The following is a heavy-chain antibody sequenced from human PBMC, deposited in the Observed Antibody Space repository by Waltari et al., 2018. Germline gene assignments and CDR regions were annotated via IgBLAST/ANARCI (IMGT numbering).Heavy chain of an antibody. D-gene: IGHD2-21*01. Sequence: QVQLVQSGAEVKKPGSSVKVSCKASGGTFSSNAFSWVRQAPGQGLEWMGGIIPVVSFTKYAQKFQGRVTITADKSTSTAYMELRSLRSEDTAVYYCATGDFSPDYWGQGTLVTVSS. CDR3: ATGDFSPDY. J-gene: IGHJ4*02. CDR1: GGTFSSNA. CDR2: IIPVVSFT. V-gene: IGHV1-69*10.